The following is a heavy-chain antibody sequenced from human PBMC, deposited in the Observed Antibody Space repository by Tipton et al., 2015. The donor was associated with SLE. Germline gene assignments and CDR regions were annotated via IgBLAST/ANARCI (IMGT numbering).Heavy chain of an antibody. V-gene: IGHV4-61*10. J-gene: IGHJ6*03. CDR2: IYPSGNT. Sequence: TLSLTCTVSGASVTSGSYYWTWIRQPAGKGLEWIGHIYPSGNTNYNPSLKSRVSISVDTSKNQFSLKLSSVTAADTAVYYCARVRSNYYYYYMDVWGKGTTVTISS. CDR1: GASVTSGSYY. D-gene: IGHD4-11*01. CDR3: ARVRSNYYYYYMDV.